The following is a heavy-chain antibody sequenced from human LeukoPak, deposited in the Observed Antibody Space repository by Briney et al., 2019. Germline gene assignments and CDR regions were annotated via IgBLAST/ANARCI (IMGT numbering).Heavy chain of an antibody. CDR1: GYTLTELS. V-gene: IGHV1-24*01. J-gene: IGHJ5*02. CDR2: FDPEDGET. CDR3: ATRLLWFEKNFDP. Sequence: ASVKVSCKVSGYTLTELSMHWVRQAPRKGLEWMGGFDPEDGETIYAQKFQGRVTMTEDTSTDTAYMELSSLRSEDTAVYYCATRLLWFEKNFDPWGQGTLVTVSS. D-gene: IGHD3-10*01.